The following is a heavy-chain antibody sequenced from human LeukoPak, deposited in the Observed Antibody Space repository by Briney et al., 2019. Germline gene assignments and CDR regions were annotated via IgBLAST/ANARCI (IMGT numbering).Heavy chain of an antibody. D-gene: IGHD1-7*01. V-gene: IGHV4-39*07. Sequence: PSETLSLTCTVSGGSISSSSYYWGWIRQPPGKRLEWIGSIYYSGSTYYNPSLKSRVTISVDTSKNQFSLKLSSVTAADTAVYYCARDRGKLELHYYYYYMDVWGKGTTVTVSS. CDR1: GGSISSSSYY. J-gene: IGHJ6*03. CDR2: IYYSGST. CDR3: ARDRGKLELHYYYYYMDV.